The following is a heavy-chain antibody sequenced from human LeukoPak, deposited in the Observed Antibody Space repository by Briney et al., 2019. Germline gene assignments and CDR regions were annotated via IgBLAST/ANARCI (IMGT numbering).Heavy chain of an antibody. J-gene: IGHJ4*02. Sequence: VGTLRLSCAASGFTLSSYGMHWVRQAPGKGLEWVAVISYDGSKKYYADSVKGRFTISRDNSKNTLYLQMNSLRAEDTAVYYCAKAYGSGSYYETLSYWGQGTLVTVSS. CDR3: AKAYGSGSYYETLSY. V-gene: IGHV3-30*18. D-gene: IGHD3-10*01. CDR1: GFTLSSYG. CDR2: ISYDGSKK.